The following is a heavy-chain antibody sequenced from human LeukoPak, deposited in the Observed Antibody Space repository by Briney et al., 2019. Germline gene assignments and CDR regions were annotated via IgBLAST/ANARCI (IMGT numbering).Heavy chain of an antibody. CDR2: ISYDGSNK. Sequence: GGSLRLSCAASGFTFSSYAMSWVRQAPGKGLEWVAVISYDGSNKYYADSVKGRFTISRDNSKNTLYLQMNSLRAEDTAVYYCAKGLGYSSGWYEEYFQHWGQGTLVTVSS. J-gene: IGHJ1*01. D-gene: IGHD6-19*01. CDR1: GFTFSSYA. V-gene: IGHV3-30*18. CDR3: AKGLGYSSGWYEEYFQH.